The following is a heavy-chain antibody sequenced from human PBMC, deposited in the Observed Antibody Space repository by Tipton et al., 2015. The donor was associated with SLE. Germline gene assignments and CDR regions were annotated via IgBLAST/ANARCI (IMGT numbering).Heavy chain of an antibody. CDR2: ISYSGVT. V-gene: IGHV4-59*08. J-gene: IGHJ5*01. CDR1: GGSLSNHY. Sequence: TLSLTCTVSGGSLSNHYWNWIRQPPGKGLEWVGSISYSGVTKYNPSLRSRVTISVDTFKNQFSLKLTSVTAADTALYYCATLSSSGWRPYNCFDSWCQGTLVTVSS. CDR3: ATLSSSGWRPYNCFDS. D-gene: IGHD6-19*01.